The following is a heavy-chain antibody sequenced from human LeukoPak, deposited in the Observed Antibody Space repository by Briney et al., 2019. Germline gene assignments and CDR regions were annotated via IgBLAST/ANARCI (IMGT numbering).Heavy chain of an antibody. J-gene: IGHJ4*02. Sequence: GGSLRLSCAASGFTFSSYAMSWVRQAPGEGLEWVSVSAMSGSGIGTDYADSVKGRFTISRDNSKNTLYLQMNSLRAEDTAVYYCAKGWSIAARLLDYWGQGTLVTVSS. V-gene: IGHV3-23*01. CDR1: GFTFSSYA. D-gene: IGHD6-6*01. CDR3: AKGWSIAARLLDY. CDR2: MSGSGIGT.